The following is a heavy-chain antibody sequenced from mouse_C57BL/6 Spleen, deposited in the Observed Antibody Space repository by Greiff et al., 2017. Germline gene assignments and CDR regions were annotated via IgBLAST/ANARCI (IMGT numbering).Heavy chain of an antibody. J-gene: IGHJ2*01. CDR1: GYTFTDYN. CDR2: INPNNGGT. V-gene: IGHV1-18*01. D-gene: IGHD2-4*01. CDR3: ARRYDYGLKFDY. Sequence: EVQVVESGPELVKPGASVKIPCKASGYTFTDYNMDWVKQSHGKSLEWIGDINPNNGGTIYNQKFKGQATLTVDKSSSTAYMELRSLTSEDTAVYYCARRYDYGLKFDYWGQGTTLTVSS.